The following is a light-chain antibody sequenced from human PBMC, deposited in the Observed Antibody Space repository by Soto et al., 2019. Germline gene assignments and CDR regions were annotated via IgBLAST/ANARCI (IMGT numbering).Light chain of an antibody. J-gene: IGLJ2*01. CDR3: SSYADSSTGV. V-gene: IGLV2-14*03. CDR2: NVD. Sequence: QSALTQVASVSASPGQSITISCTGTSSDVGGHNYVSWYQQHPGKAPKLMIYNVDYRTSGVSNRFSGSKSGNTASLPISGLQADDEAYYYCSSYADSSTGVFGGGTKLTVL. CDR1: SSDVGGHNY.